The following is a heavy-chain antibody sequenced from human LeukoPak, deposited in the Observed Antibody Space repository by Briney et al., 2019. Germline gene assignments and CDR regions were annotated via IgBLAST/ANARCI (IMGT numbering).Heavy chain of an antibody. CDR2: IIPIFGTA. J-gene: IGHJ5*02. V-gene: IGHV1-69*13. CDR3: ARVSIVVAGTFDP. CDR1: GGTFSSYA. Sequence: SVKASCKASGGTFSSYAISWVRQAPGQGLEWMGGIIPIFGTANYAQKFQGRVTITADESTSTAYMELSSLRSEDTAVYYCARVSIVVAGTFDPWGQGTLVTVSS. D-gene: IGHD6-19*01.